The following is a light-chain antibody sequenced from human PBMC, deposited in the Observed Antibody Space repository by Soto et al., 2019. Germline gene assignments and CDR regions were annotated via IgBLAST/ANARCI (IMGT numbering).Light chain of an antibody. CDR2: DVS. Sequence: QSARTQPASVSGSPGQSITISCTGTSSDVGGYNHVSWYQQHPGKAPKLMIYDVSNRPSGVSNRFSGSKSGNTASLTISGLQAEDEADYYCSSYTTTTTGVFGTGTKLTVL. CDR1: SSDVGGYNH. V-gene: IGLV2-14*01. CDR3: SSYTTTTTGV. J-gene: IGLJ1*01.